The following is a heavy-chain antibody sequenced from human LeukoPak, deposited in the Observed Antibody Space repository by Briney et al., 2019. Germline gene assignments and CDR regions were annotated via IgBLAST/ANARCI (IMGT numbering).Heavy chain of an antibody. J-gene: IGHJ4*02. Sequence: GGSLRLSCAASGFTFTNYAMSWVRQAPGKGLEWVSAIVGSGVSTYYADSVKGRFTISRDNSKDTLYLQMNSLRAEDTAVYYCAKWGDYDVLTGYYDSDYWGQGTRFTVSS. V-gene: IGHV3-23*01. CDR3: AKWGDYDVLTGYYDSDY. CDR2: IVGSGVST. CDR1: GFTFTNYA. D-gene: IGHD3-9*01.